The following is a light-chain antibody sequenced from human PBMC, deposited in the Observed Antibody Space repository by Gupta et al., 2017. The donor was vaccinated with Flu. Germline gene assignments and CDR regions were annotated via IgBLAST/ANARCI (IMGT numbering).Light chain of an antibody. Sequence: QSALTQPASVSGSPRQSITISCTGTSSDVGSYNLVSWYQQHPGKAPKLMIYEGSKRPSGVSNRFSGSKSGNTASLTISGLQAEDVADYYCCSYAGSSTWVFGGGTKLTVL. CDR3: CSYAGSSTWV. J-gene: IGLJ3*02. V-gene: IGLV2-23*01. CDR2: EGS. CDR1: SSDVGSYNL.